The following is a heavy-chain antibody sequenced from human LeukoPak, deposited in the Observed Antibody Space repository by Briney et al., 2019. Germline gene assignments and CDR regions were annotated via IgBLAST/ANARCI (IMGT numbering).Heavy chain of an antibody. Sequence: ASVKVSCKASGYTFTSYGISWVRQAPGQGLEWMGWISAYNGNTNYAQKLQGRVTLTRDMSTSTDCLELSSLRSEDTAVYYCARDNSVRDEAWWFNPWGQGTLVTVSS. CDR3: ARDNSVRDEAWWFNP. CDR1: GYTFTSYG. CDR2: ISAYNGNT. V-gene: IGHV1-18*01. J-gene: IGHJ5*02. D-gene: IGHD5-24*01.